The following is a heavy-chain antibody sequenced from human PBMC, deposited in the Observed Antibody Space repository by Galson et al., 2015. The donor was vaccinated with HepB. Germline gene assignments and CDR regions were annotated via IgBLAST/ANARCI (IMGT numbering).Heavy chain of an antibody. Sequence: SVKVSCKASGYTFTSYAMHWVRQAPGQRLEWMGWINAGNGNTKYSQKFQGRVTITRDTSASTAYMELSSLRSEDTAVYYCARLGSSSWYFGAFDIWGQGTMVTVSS. V-gene: IGHV1-3*01. D-gene: IGHD6-13*01. CDR1: GYTFTSYA. J-gene: IGHJ3*02. CDR3: ARLGSSSWYFGAFDI. CDR2: INAGNGNT.